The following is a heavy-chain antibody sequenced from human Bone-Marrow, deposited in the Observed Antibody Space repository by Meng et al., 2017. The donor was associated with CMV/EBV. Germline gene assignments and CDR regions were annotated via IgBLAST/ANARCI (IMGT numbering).Heavy chain of an antibody. V-gene: IGHV1-46*01. CDR2: INPSDGST. J-gene: IGHJ5*02. CDR3: ARDRGVVTGIPHH. D-gene: IGHD2-21*02. CDR1: GYTFTTYY. Sequence: ASVKVSCKASGYTFTTYYIHWVRQTPGQGLEWMGKINPSDGSTVYAQRFMSRVTMTTDTSTSTVYMELSSLRSEDTAVYYCARDRGVVTGIPHHWGQGTLVTVSS.